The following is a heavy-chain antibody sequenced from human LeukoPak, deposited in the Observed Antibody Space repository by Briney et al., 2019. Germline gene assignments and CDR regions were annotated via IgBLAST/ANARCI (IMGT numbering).Heavy chain of an antibody. J-gene: IGHJ6*03. D-gene: IGHD6-13*01. CDR2: IIPIFGTA. V-gene: IGHV1-69*06. CDR3: ARAKRDGYSSSWYVYLDYYYMDV. CDR1: GGTFSSYA. Sequence: ASVKVSCKASGGTFSSYAISWVRQAPGQGLEWMGGIIPIFGTANYAQKFQDRVTITADKSTSTAYMELSSLRSDDTAVYYCARAKRDGYSSSWYVYLDYYYMDVWGKGTTVTVSS.